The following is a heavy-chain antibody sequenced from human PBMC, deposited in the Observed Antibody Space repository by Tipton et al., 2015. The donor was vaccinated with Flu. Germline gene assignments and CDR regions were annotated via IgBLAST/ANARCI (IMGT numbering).Heavy chain of an antibody. D-gene: IGHD1-26*01. J-gene: IGHJ3*02. V-gene: IGHV3-49*04. CDR1: GFTFGDYA. CDR2: IRSKAYGGTT. Sequence: RSLRLSCTASGFTFGDYAMSWVRQAPGKGLEWVGFIRSKAYGGTTEYAASVKGRFTISRDDSKSIAYLQMNSLKTEDTAVYYCTSGSYGLFDAFDIWGQGTMVTVSS. CDR3: TSGSYGLFDAFDI.